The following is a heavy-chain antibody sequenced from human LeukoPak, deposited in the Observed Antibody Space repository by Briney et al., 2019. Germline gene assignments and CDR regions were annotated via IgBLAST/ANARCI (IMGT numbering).Heavy chain of an antibody. V-gene: IGHV3-21*01. Sequence: GGSLRLSLAAPGFTFKNFTGKLIRQAPGKGLELVSSISGVNTYMFYADSVKGRFTISRDNAKNSLYLQMSSLRVEDTAVYYCTRSWAGRMATTYDLWGQGTLVTVSS. CDR3: TRSWAGRMATTYDL. J-gene: IGHJ5*02. CDR1: GFTFKNFT. CDR2: ISGVNTYM. D-gene: IGHD5-24*01.